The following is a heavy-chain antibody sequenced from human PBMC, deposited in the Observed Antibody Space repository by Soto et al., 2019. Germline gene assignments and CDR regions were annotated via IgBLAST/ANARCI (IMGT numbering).Heavy chain of an antibody. Sequence: GGSLRLSCAASVLTFRSSAMHGVRKAPGKGLEWVAVISYDGINKYFADSVKGRFAISRDNSKNTLYLQMNSLTAEDTAVYYCARDVMSVAGSADYWGQGTLVTVSS. V-gene: IGHV3-30*09. CDR2: ISYDGINK. CDR3: ARDVMSVAGSADY. J-gene: IGHJ4*02. D-gene: IGHD6-19*01. CDR1: VLTFRSSA.